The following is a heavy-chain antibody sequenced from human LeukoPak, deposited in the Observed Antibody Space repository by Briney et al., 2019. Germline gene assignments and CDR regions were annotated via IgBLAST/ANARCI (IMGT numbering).Heavy chain of an antibody. CDR1: GAAISTYF. CDR3: ARDFWSRSVGFHP. Sequence: SETLSLTCTVSGAAISTYFWSWIRQSPGKGLEWIGYIYSSGSTKYNPSLKSRVTISVDASKNQFALTLRSLTAADTAVYYCARDFWSRSVGFHPWGQGTLVTVSS. J-gene: IGHJ5*02. CDR2: IYSSGST. V-gene: IGHV4-59*01. D-gene: IGHD3-3*01.